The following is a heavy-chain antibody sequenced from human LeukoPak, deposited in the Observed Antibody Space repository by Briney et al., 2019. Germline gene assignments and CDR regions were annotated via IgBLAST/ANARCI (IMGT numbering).Heavy chain of an antibody. CDR3: AREYYYDSSGYSN. J-gene: IGHJ4*02. V-gene: IGHV4-39*07. D-gene: IGHD3-22*01. Sequence: SETLSLTCTVSGGSISSSSYYWGWIRQPPGKGLEWIGSIYYSGSTYYNPSLKSRVTISVDTSKNQFSLKLSSVTAADTAVYYCAREYYYDSSGYSNWGQGTLVTVSS. CDR1: GGSISSSSYY. CDR2: IYYSGST.